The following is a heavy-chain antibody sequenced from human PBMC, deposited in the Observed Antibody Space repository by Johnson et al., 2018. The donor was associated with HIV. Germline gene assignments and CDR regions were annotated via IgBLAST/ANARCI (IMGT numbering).Heavy chain of an antibody. V-gene: IGHV3-7*01. CDR3: AKDLVVTAPGAFDI. J-gene: IGHJ3*02. Sequence: VQLVESGGGLVQPGGSLRLSCAASGITFSSYWMSWVRQAPGKGLEWVANIKQDGSEKYYVDSVKGRFTISSDKAKNSLDLEMSSLRAEDTAVYYCAKDLVVTAPGAFDIWGQGTMVTVSS. CDR1: GITFSSYW. CDR2: IKQDGSEK. D-gene: IGHD2-21*02.